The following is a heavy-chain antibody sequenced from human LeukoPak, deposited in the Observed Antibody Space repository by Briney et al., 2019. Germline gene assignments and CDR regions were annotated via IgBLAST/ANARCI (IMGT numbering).Heavy chain of an antibody. Sequence: SESLSLTCTVSGGSISSGDHFWTWIRQHPGKGLEGNGYIYNSVGSNTNPSLKSRVIISVDTSKMQFSLRLSSVTAADTAVYFCARGLKQLNYFDYWGQGTLVTVS. CDR3: ARGLKQLNYFDY. D-gene: IGHD6-13*01. CDR1: GGSISSGDHF. CDR2: IYNSVGS. J-gene: IGHJ4*02. V-gene: IGHV4-31*03.